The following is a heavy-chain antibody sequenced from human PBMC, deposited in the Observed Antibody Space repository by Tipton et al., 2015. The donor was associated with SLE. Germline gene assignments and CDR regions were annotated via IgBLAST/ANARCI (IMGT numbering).Heavy chain of an antibody. J-gene: IGHJ4*02. CDR3: ARGRPSDYIWVYSGWFFDY. V-gene: IGHV4-39*07. Sequence: LRLSCTVSGGSIGSSSYYWGWIRQPPGKGLEWIGSIYYSGSTYYNPSLKSRVTISVDTSKNQFSLKLSSVTAADTAVYYCARGRPSDYIWVYSGWFFDYWGQGTLVAVSS. CDR2: IYYSGST. D-gene: IGHD3-16*01. CDR1: GGSIGSSSYY.